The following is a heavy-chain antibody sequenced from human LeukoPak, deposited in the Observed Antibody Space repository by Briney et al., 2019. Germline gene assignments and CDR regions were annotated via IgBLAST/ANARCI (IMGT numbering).Heavy chain of an antibody. Sequence: GGSLRLPCAASGFTFSSYAMHWARQAPGKGLERVAVISYDGSNKYYADSVKGRFTISRDNSKNTLYLQMNSLRAEDTAVYYCARGGSSGCFDYWSQGTLVTVSS. CDR3: ARGGSSGCFDY. V-gene: IGHV3-30*04. CDR1: GFTFSSYA. J-gene: IGHJ4*02. CDR2: ISYDGSNK. D-gene: IGHD6-19*01.